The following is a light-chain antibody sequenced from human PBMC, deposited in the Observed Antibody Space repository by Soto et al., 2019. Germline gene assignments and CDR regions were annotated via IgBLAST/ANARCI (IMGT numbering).Light chain of an antibody. J-gene: IGKJ5*01. CDR1: QSVSSSY. CDR2: DTS. Sequence: EIVLTQSPGTLSLSPGERATLSCRASQSVSSSYLAWYQQKPGQAPRLLIYDTSSRATGIPDRFSGSGSGTEFTLSITSLRSEDSAVYYCQQSNDWRSITFGQGTRLEIK. V-gene: IGKV3D-20*02. CDR3: QQSNDWRSIT.